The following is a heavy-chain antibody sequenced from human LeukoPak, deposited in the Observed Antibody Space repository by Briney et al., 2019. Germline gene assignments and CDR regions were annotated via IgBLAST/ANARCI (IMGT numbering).Heavy chain of an antibody. CDR2: ISSSSSYI. Sequence: GGSLRLSCAASGFTFSNYSMNWVRQAPGKGLEWVSSISSSSSYIYYADSVKGRFTISRDNAKNSLYLQMNSLRAEDTAVYYCARDTPQTSTPGYSISWFDPWGQGTLVTVSS. D-gene: IGHD6-13*01. CDR1: GFTFSNYS. V-gene: IGHV3-21*01. J-gene: IGHJ5*02. CDR3: ARDTPQTSTPGYSISWFDP.